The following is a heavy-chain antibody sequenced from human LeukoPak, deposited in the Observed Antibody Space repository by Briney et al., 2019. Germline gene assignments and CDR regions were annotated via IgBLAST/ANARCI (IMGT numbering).Heavy chain of an antibody. CDR2: ISAYHGNT. Sequence: ASVKVSCKASGYTFTSYGISWVRQAPGQGLEWMGWISAYHGNTNYAQKLQGRVTMTTDTSTSTAYMELRSLRSDDTAVYYCARGVHGYSYGYVPWELYSYMDVWGKGTTVSISS. V-gene: IGHV1-18*01. CDR1: GYTFTSYG. J-gene: IGHJ6*03. CDR3: ARGVHGYSYGYVPWELYSYMDV. D-gene: IGHD5-18*01.